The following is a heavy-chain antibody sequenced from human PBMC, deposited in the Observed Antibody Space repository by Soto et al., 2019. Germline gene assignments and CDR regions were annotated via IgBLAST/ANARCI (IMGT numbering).Heavy chain of an antibody. CDR1: GFTFSNYA. Sequence: VGSLRLSCAASGFTFSNYAMSWVRQAPGKGLEWVSGINSNVVTTYYADSVKGRFTTSRDNSKSTLYLQLNNLRAEDTAVYYCANLDWSQLPNNFDYWGQGTLVTVS. J-gene: IGHJ4*02. D-gene: IGHD1-1*01. CDR3: ANLDWSQLPNNFDY. V-gene: IGHV3-23*01. CDR2: INSNVVTT.